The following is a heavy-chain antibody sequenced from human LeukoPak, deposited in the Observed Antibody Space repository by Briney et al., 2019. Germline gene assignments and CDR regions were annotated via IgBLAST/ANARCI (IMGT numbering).Heavy chain of an antibody. CDR1: GYTFTGYY. D-gene: IGHD1-26*01. V-gene: IGHV1-2*02. Sequence: ASVRVSCKASGYTFTGYYIHWVRQAPGQGLEWMGWINPNSGGTNYAQKFQGRVTMTRDTSISTAYMDLSRLRSDDTAVYYCARGSIVGATFDYFDYWGQGTLVTVSS. J-gene: IGHJ4*02. CDR2: INPNSGGT. CDR3: ARGSIVGATFDYFDY.